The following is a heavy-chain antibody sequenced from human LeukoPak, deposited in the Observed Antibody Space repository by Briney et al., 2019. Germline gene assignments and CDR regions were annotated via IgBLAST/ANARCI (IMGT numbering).Heavy chain of an antibody. CDR3: ARWEYSSGHDY. J-gene: IGHJ4*02. V-gene: IGHV4-61*08. CDR2: IYYSGST. Sequence: SQTLSLTCTVSGGSISSGGYYWSWIRQPPGKGLEWIGYIYYSGSTNYNPSLKSRVTISVDTSKNQFSLKLSSVTAADTAVYYCARWEYSSGHDYWGQGTLVTVSS. CDR1: GGSISSGGYY. D-gene: IGHD6-19*01.